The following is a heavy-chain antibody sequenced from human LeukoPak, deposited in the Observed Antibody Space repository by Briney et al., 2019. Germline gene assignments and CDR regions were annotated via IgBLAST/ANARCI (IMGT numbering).Heavy chain of an antibody. CDR1: GYTFTGYH. J-gene: IGHJ3*02. V-gene: IGHV1-2*02. CDR3: ARDDSSSSANAFDI. CDR2: INSNTGGT. Sequence: ASVKVSCKASGYTFTGYHMHWVRQAAGQGLEWMGWINSNTGGTNYAQEFQGRVTMTRDTSISTAYMDLSSLRSDDTAVYYCARDDSSSSANAFDIWGQGTMVSVSS. D-gene: IGHD6-6*01.